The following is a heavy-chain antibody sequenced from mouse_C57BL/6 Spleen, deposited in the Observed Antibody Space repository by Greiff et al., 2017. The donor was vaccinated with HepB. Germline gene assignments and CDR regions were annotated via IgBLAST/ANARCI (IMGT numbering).Heavy chain of an antibody. Sequence: VQLQHSGPELVKPGASVKIPCKASGYTFTDYNMDWVKQSHGKSLEWIGDINPNNGGTIYNQKFKGKATLTVVKSSSTAYMELRSLTSEDTAVYYCARRATVEFYYYAMDYWGQGTSVTVSS. J-gene: IGHJ4*01. D-gene: IGHD1-1*01. CDR2: INPNNGGT. CDR1: GYTFTDYN. V-gene: IGHV1-18*01. CDR3: ARRATVEFYYYAMDY.